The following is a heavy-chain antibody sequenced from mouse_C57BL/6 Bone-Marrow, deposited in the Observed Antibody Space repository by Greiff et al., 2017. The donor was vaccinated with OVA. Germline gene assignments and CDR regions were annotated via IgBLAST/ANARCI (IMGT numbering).Heavy chain of an antibody. D-gene: IGHD2-5*01. V-gene: IGHV1-59*01. CDR3: ARTEAYSNYGYFDV. J-gene: IGHJ1*03. CDR2: IDPSDSYP. Sequence: QVQLQQPGAELVRPGPSVKLSCKASGYTFTSYWMHWVKQRPGQGLEWIGVIDPSDSYPNYNQKFKGKATLTVDTSSSTAYMQLSSLTSEDSAVYDCARTEAYSNYGYFDVWGTGTTVTVSS. CDR1: GYTFTSYW.